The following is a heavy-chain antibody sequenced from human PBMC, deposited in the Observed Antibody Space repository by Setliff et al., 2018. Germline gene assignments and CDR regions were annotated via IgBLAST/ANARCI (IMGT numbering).Heavy chain of an antibody. J-gene: IGHJ3*01. CDR1: GFTFNNYW. V-gene: IGHV3-7*03. D-gene: IGHD2-2*02. CDR3: TTDRAACSGSSCYNGFDV. Sequence: GGSLRLSCEAFGFTFNNYWMSWARQAPGKGLEWVADIMQDGGAQYYLDSVKGRFTVSRDNSNNTLYLQMSSLKTEDTAMYYCTTDRAACSGSSCYNGFDVWGQGTMVTVSS. CDR2: IMQDGGAQ.